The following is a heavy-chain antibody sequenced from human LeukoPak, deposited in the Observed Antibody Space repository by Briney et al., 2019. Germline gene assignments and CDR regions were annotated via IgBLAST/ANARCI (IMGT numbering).Heavy chain of an antibody. J-gene: IGHJ4*02. CDR2: INPNSAKT. CDR1: GYTFTDYY. D-gene: IGHD4-11*01. Sequence: VASVKVSCKTSGYTFTDYYIHWVRQAPGQGLEWMGWINPNSAKTNSAQKFQGRVTMTGDTSISTAYMDLRRMTSDDTAVYYCARDRDYSNTERGFDYWGQGTLVTVSS. V-gene: IGHV1-2*02. CDR3: ARDRDYSNTERGFDY.